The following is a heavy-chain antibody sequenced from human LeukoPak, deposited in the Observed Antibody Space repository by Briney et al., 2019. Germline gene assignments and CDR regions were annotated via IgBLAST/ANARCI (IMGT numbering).Heavy chain of an antibody. CDR1: GDSINSGSYY. Sequence: PSQTLSLTCTVSGDSINSGSYYWSWIRQPAGKGLEWIGRIYTSGSTNYNPSLKSRVTISVDTSKNQFSLKLSSVTAADTAVYYCARAGYSGSDSSVWGQGTLVTVSS. D-gene: IGHD5-12*01. CDR3: ARAGYSGSDSSV. CDR2: IYTSGST. J-gene: IGHJ4*02. V-gene: IGHV4-61*02.